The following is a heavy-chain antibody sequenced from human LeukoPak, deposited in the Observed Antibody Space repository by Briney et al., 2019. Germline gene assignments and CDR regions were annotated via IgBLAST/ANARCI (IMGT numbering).Heavy chain of an antibody. CDR3: ARIPAPVAERGFDY. CDR2: ISSSGSTI. CDR1: GFTFGDYY. V-gene: IGHV3-11*04. D-gene: IGHD6-19*01. Sequence: PGGSLRLSCAASGFTFGDYYMSWIRQAPGKGLEWVSYISSSGSTIYYADSVKGRFTISRDNAKNSLYLQMNSLRAEDTAVYYCARIPAPVAERGFDYWGQGTLVTVSS. J-gene: IGHJ4*02.